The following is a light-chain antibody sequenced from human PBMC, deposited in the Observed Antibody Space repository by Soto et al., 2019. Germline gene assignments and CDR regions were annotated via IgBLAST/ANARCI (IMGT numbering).Light chain of an antibody. CDR3: NSFTTSSTLV. Sequence: QSALTQPASVSGSPGQSITISCTGTSSDVGAYNYVSWYQHHPGKAPKLMIYDVSNRPSGVSNRFSGSKSGNTASLTISGLQADDEADYYCNSFTTSSTLVFGGGTQLTVL. CDR1: SSDVGAYNY. CDR2: DVS. V-gene: IGLV2-14*03. J-gene: IGLJ2*01.